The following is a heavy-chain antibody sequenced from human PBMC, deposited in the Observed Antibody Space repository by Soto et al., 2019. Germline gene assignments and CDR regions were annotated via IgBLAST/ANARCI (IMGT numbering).Heavy chain of an antibody. Sequence: QVQLQESGPGLVKPSGTLSLTCAVSGGSISSSNWWSWVRQPPGKGLEWIGEIYHSGSTNYNPSLKSRVTISVDKSKNQFSLKLSSVTAADTAVYYCARGLHKRIAAPGRGYYYYGMDVWGQGTTVTVSS. CDR1: GGSISSSNW. CDR2: IYHSGST. J-gene: IGHJ6*02. V-gene: IGHV4-4*02. CDR3: ARGLHKRIAAPGRGYYYYGMDV. D-gene: IGHD6-13*01.